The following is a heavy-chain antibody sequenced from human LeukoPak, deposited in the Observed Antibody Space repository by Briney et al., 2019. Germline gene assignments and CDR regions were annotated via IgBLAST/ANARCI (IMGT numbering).Heavy chain of an antibody. CDR1: GFTFSNDG. CDR3: ARVTLTGYYAFDY. J-gene: IGHJ4*02. Sequence: GGSLRLSCAASGFTFSNDGMSWVRQAPGKRPEWISYINSRSSDIHYADSVRGRFTIYRDNAKNSLYLQMNSLRAEDTAVYYCARVTLTGYYAFDYWGQGTLVTVSS. D-gene: IGHD3-9*01. CDR2: INSRSSDI. V-gene: IGHV3-21*05.